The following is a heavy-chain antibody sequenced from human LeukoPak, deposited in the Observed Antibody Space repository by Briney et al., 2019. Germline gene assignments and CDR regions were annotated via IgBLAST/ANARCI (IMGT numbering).Heavy chain of an antibody. V-gene: IGHV1-2*02. CDR2: INPNSGDT. CDR3: ARDGGDGSGSYYDY. CDR1: GYSLTDHY. D-gene: IGHD3-10*01. Sequence: EASVKVSCKASGYSLTDHYLHWVRQAPGQGLEWMGWINPNSGDTNYAQKFQGRVTMTRDTSIKTAYMELTTMTSDDTAVYYCARDGGDGSGSYYDYWGQGTLVTVSS. J-gene: IGHJ4*02.